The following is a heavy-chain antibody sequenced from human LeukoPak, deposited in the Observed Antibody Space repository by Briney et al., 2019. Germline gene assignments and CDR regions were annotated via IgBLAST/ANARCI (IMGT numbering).Heavy chain of an antibody. Sequence: GGSLRLSCAASGFTFSGYAMSWVRQTPGKGLEWVSGVSDSGGSTYYADSVKGRFTISRDNSKNTLSLQMNSLRAEDTAIYYCAKMPVSYSSGWSTFDYWGQGTLVTVSS. CDR3: AKMPVSYSSGWSTFDY. D-gene: IGHD6-19*01. J-gene: IGHJ4*02. CDR1: GFTFSGYA. CDR2: VSDSGGST. V-gene: IGHV3-23*01.